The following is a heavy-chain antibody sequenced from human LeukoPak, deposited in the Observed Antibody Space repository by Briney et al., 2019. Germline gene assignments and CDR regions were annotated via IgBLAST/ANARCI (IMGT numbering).Heavy chain of an antibody. Sequence: PGGSLRLSCATSGFTVSSNYMSWVRPAPGKGLEWVSVIYSGGSTYYADSVKGRFTISRDNSKNTLYLQMNSLRAEDTAVYYCARSTLYYYYGMDVWGQGTTVTVSS. V-gene: IGHV3-66*01. D-gene: IGHD2-2*01. CDR2: IYSGGST. CDR3: ARSTLYYYYGMDV. J-gene: IGHJ6*02. CDR1: GFTVSSNY.